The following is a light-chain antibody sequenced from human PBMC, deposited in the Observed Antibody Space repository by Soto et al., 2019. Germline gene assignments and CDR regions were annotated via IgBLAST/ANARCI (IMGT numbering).Light chain of an antibody. V-gene: IGKV1-33*01. CDR2: DSS. CDR3: QQYDNLPPYT. CDR1: QDISNY. J-gene: IGKJ2*01. Sequence: DIQMTQSPSSLSASVGDRVTITCQASQDISNYLNWYKQKPGKAPKLLIYDSSNLETGVPSRFSGSGYWTDFTFTISSLQPEDIATYYCQQYDNLPPYTFGQGTKLEIK.